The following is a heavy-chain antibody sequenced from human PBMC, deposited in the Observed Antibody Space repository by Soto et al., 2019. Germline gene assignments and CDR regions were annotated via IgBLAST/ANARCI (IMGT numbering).Heavy chain of an antibody. Sequence: DTLSLTCTVSGGSISSSSYYWGWIRQPPGKGVGGIGSIYYSGSTYYNPTLKSRVTISVDTSKNQFSLKLSSVTAADTAVYYCARDLGYCSSTSCYLGFMDVWGQGTTVTVSS. CDR3: ARDLGYCSSTSCYLGFMDV. CDR2: IYYSGST. V-gene: IGHV4-39*02. J-gene: IGHJ6*02. CDR1: GGSISSSSYY. D-gene: IGHD2-2*01.